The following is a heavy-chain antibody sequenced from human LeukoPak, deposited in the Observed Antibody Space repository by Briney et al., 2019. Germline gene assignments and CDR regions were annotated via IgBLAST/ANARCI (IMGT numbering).Heavy chain of an antibody. CDR3: ARGGSSPYFDY. V-gene: IGHV3-21*01. Sequence: GGSLRLSCAVAGFTFSSYSMNWVRQAPGKGLEWVSSISSSSSYIYYADSVKGRFTISRDNAKNSLYLQMNSLRAEDTAVYYCARGGSSPYFDYWGQGTLVTVSS. CDR1: GFTFSSYS. CDR2: ISSSSSYI. D-gene: IGHD6-6*01. J-gene: IGHJ4*02.